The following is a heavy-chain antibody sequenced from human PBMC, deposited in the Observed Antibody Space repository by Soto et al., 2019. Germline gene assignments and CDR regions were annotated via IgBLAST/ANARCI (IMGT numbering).Heavy chain of an antibody. CDR3: ARESRYSYTDY. D-gene: IGHD5-18*01. J-gene: IGHJ4*02. CDR1: GGSISSRNW. CDR2: IYYSGST. Sequence: PSETLSLTCAVSGGSISSRNWWSWVRQPPGKGLEWIGYIYYSGSTNYNPSLKSRATISVDTSKNQFSLKLNSVTAADTGVYYCARESRYSYTDYWGQGTLVTVSS. V-gene: IGHV4-4*02.